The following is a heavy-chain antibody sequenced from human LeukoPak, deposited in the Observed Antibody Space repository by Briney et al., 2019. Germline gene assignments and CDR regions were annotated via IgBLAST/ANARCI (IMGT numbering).Heavy chain of an antibody. V-gene: IGHV7-4-1*02. D-gene: IGHD1-26*01. CDR2: INTNTGNP. Sequence: ASVKVSCKASGHTFSNYYMHWVRQAPGQGLEWMGWINTNTGNPTYAQGFTGRFVFSLDTSVSTAYLQISSLKAEDTAVYYCARFRNSGSAEFDYWGQGTLVTVSS. CDR1: GHTFSNYY. CDR3: ARFRNSGSAEFDY. J-gene: IGHJ4*02.